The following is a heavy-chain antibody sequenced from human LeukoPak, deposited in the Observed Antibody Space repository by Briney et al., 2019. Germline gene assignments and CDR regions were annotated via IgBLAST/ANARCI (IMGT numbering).Heavy chain of an antibody. J-gene: IGHJ3*02. Sequence: SETLSLTCTVSGGSISSSSYYWGWIRQPPGKGLEWIGSIYYSGSTYYNPSLMSRVTISVDTSKNQFSLKLSSVTAADTAVYYCAKDSRNAFDIWGQGTMVTVSS. V-gene: IGHV4-39*07. CDR3: AKDSRNAFDI. D-gene: IGHD2-2*01. CDR2: IYYSGST. CDR1: GGSISSSSYY.